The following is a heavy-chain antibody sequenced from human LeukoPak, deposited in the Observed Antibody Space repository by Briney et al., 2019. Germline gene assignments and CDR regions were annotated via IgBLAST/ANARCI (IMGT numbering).Heavy chain of an antibody. CDR3: ARPDQRGYSYGYSAFDI. Sequence: PSETLSLTCTVSGGSISSGNYYWNWIRRPPGKGLEWIGSIYYSGRTYYNPSLKSRVTMPIDTSKNQFSLKLTSVTAADTAVYYCARPDQRGYSYGYSAFDIWGQGTMVTVSS. CDR1: GGSISSGNYY. V-gene: IGHV4-39*01. J-gene: IGHJ3*02. D-gene: IGHD5-18*01. CDR2: IYYSGRT.